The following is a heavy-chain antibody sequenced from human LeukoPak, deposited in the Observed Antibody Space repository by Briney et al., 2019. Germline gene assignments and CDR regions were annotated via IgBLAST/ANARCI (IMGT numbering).Heavy chain of an antibody. CDR2: IKQDGSEK. CDR3: ARDLSRSFSMIRGLIQHREFDF. V-gene: IGHV3-7*01. CDR1: GFTFSSYW. D-gene: IGHD3-10*01. Sequence: GGSLKLSCAASGFTFSSYWMSWVRQAPGKGLEWVANIKQDGSEKYYVDSVKGRFTISKDNAKNSLYMQMNSLRAEDTAVYYCARDLSRSFSMIRGLIQHREFDFWGRGTLVTVSS. J-gene: IGHJ4*02.